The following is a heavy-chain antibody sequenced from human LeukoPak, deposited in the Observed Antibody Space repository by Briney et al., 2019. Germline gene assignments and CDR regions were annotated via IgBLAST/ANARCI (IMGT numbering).Heavy chain of an antibody. CDR2: ISSSGSTI. V-gene: IGHV3-48*04. CDR1: GFTFKNYG. J-gene: IGHJ5*02. Sequence: GGSLRLSCAASGFTFKNYGMHWVRQAPGKGLEWVSYISSSGSTIYYADSVKGRFTISRDNAKNSLYLQMNGLRADDTATYYCARGATDTTRWFDPWGQGTLVTVSS. D-gene: IGHD1-7*01. CDR3: ARGATDTTRWFDP.